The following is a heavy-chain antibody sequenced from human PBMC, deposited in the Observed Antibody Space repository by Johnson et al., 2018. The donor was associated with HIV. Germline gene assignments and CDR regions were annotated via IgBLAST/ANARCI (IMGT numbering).Heavy chain of an antibody. Sequence: QVQLVESGGGVVQPGRSLRLSCAASGFSFSSYGMHWARQAPGKGLAWVAVISYDGSNKYYADSVKGRFIISRDNSKYMLYLPMNSLSAEDTAVYYCAKEYLGRWAHDYYDSSGSDDAFDIWGQGTMVTVSS. D-gene: IGHD3-22*01. J-gene: IGHJ3*02. V-gene: IGHV3-30*18. CDR2: ISYDGSNK. CDR1: GFSFSSYG. CDR3: AKEYLGRWAHDYYDSSGSDDAFDI.